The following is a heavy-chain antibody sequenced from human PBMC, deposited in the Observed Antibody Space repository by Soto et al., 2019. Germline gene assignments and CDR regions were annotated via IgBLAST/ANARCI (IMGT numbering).Heavy chain of an antibody. CDR3: AKDIWATDYYGSGMDF. V-gene: IGHV3-30*18. J-gene: IGHJ6*02. CDR1: GFTFSSYG. D-gene: IGHD3-10*01. Sequence: QVQLVESGGGVVQPGRSLRLSCAASGFTFSSYGIHWVRQAPGKGLEWVAVISYDGSNKNYADSVKGRFTISRDNSKNTLYLQMNRLRAEDTAVYYGAKDIWATDYYGSGMDFWGQGTTVTVSS. CDR2: ISYDGSNK.